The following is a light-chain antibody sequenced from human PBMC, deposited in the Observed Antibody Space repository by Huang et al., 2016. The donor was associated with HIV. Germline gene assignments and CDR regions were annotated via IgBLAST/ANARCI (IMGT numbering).Light chain of an antibody. CDR1: QGISSY. V-gene: IGKV1-9*01. Sequence: IQLTQSPSSLSASVGDRVTITCRASQGISSYLDWYQQKPGKAPKVLIYAASTLQSGVPSRFSGSGSGTDFTLTISSLQPEDFATYYCQQLDVYPWTFGQGTKVDIK. J-gene: IGKJ1*01. CDR2: AAS. CDR3: QQLDVYPWT.